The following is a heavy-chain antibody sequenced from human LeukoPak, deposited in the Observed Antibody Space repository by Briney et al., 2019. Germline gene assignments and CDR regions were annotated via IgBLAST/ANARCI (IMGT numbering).Heavy chain of an antibody. D-gene: IGHD2-2*01. CDR1: GFTFSAYW. Sequence: PGGSLRLSCAASGFTFSAYWMTWVRQPPGKGLEWLANIRQDSSESYYVDSVKGRFTISRDNAKNTVYLQMSSLRAEDTAVYYCAREGVFCVRNCISNSGARFDPWGQGTLVTVSS. CDR3: AREGVFCVRNCISNSGARFDP. J-gene: IGHJ5*02. V-gene: IGHV3-7*01. CDR2: IRQDSSES.